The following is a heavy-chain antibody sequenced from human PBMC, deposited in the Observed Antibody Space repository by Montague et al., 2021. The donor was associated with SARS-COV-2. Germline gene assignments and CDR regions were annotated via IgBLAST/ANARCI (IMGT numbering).Heavy chain of an antibody. J-gene: IGHJ3*02. D-gene: IGHD3-22*01. V-gene: IGHV4-39*01. CDR3: ARFPTSYYYDSKAAPATPDAFDI. Sequence: SETLSLTCTISGGSISSSSYYWGWIRQPPGKGLDWIGSIYYSGSTYYNPSLKSRVTISVDTSKNQFSLKLSSVTAADTAVYYCARFPTSYYYDSKAAPATPDAFDIWGQGTMVTVSS. CDR2: IYYSGST. CDR1: GGSISSSSYY.